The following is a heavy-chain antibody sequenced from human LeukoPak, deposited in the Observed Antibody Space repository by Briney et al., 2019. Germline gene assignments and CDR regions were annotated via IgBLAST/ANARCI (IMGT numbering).Heavy chain of an antibody. Sequence: GGTLRLSCAASGFTFSGYGMSWVRQAPGKGLKWVSAISGSGGSTYYADSVKGRITISRDNSKNTLYLQMNSLRAEDTAVYYCAKGVGYCSGGSCQQFDYWGQGTLVTVSS. CDR2: ISGSGGST. J-gene: IGHJ4*02. V-gene: IGHV3-23*01. CDR1: GFTFSGYG. D-gene: IGHD2-15*01. CDR3: AKGVGYCSGGSCQQFDY.